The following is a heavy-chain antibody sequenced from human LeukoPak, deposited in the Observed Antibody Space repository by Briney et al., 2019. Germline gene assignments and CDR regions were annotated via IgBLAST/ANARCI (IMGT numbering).Heavy chain of an antibody. Sequence: SATLYLTCTVSGCSISSSSYNWGWNRQPPGEGLEWMVSIYYSGSTYYNPSLKSRVIISVATSKNQLSLKLSSVTAADTAVYNCARSKAIFGVVITRFDYWGQGTLVTVSS. CDR1: GCSISSSSYN. CDR2: IYYSGST. D-gene: IGHD3-3*01. V-gene: IGHV4-39*01. J-gene: IGHJ4*02. CDR3: ARSKAIFGVVITRFDY.